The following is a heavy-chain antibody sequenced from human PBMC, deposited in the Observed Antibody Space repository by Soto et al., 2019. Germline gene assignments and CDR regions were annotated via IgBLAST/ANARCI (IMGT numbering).Heavy chain of an antibody. V-gene: IGHV3-23*01. J-gene: IGHJ5*02. CDR1: GFTFSSYA. D-gene: IGHD6-13*01. CDR3: AREIAAAGRNWFDP. CDR2: ISGSGGST. Sequence: PGGSLRLSCAASGFTFSSYAMSWVRQAPGKGLEWVSAISGSGGSTYYADSVKGRFTISRHNSKNTLYLQMNSLRAEDTAVYYCAREIAAAGRNWFDPWGQGTLVTVSS.